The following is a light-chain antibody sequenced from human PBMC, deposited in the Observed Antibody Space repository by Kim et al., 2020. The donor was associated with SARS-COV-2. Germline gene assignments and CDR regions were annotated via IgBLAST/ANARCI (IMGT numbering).Light chain of an antibody. CDR2: NTT. Sequence: QAVVTQEPSLTVSPGGTVTLTCASSTGAVTRDNYPNWFQQKPGQTPRALIYNTTGKHSWTPARFSGSLLGGEAALTLSGAQPEDEAEYYCLLYFDGARLAVFGGGTQLTVL. J-gene: IGLJ2*01. CDR3: LLYFDGARLAV. CDR1: TGAVTRDNY. V-gene: IGLV7-43*01.